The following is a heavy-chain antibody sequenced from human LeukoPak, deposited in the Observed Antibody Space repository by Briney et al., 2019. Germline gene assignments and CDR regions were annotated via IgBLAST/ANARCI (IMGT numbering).Heavy chain of an antibody. Sequence: ASVKVSCKASGYTFTSYDINWVRQATGQGLEWMGWMNPNSGNTGYAQKFQGRVTMTRNTSISTAYMELSSLRSEDTAVYYCARVVGSSWYGWNYYDSSGYPLDYWGQGTLVTVSS. CDR2: MNPNSGNT. D-gene: IGHD3-22*01. V-gene: IGHV1-8*01. CDR3: ARVVGSSWYGWNYYDSSGYPLDY. J-gene: IGHJ4*02. CDR1: GYTFTSYD.